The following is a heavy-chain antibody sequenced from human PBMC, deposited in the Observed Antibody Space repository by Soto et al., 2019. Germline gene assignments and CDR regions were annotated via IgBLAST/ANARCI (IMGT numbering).Heavy chain of an antibody. V-gene: IGHV1-46*01. CDR1: GYTFTSYY. Sequence: GASVKVSCKASGYTFTSYYMHWVRQAPGQGLEWMGIINPSGGSTSYAQKFQGRVTMTRDTSTSTVYMELSSLRSEDTAVYYCARGMGLVDIVATIPSAFDIWGQGTMVTVSS. CDR3: ARGMGLVDIVATIPSAFDI. D-gene: IGHD5-12*01. J-gene: IGHJ3*02. CDR2: INPSGGST.